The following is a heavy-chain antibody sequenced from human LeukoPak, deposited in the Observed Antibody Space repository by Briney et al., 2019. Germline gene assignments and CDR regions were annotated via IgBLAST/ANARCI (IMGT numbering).Heavy chain of an antibody. CDR2: ISSSSSTI. Sequence: GGSLRLSCAASGFTFSSYSMNWVRQAPGKGLEWVSYISSSSSTIYYADSVKGRFTISRDNAKNSLYLQMNSLRAEDTAVYYCARDQMGAFDIWGQGTMVTVSS. CDR3: ARDQMGAFDI. V-gene: IGHV3-48*01. CDR1: GFTFSSYS. J-gene: IGHJ3*02. D-gene: IGHD2-8*01.